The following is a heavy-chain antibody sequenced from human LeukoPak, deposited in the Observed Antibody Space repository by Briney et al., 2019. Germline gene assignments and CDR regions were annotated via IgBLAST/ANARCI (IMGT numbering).Heavy chain of an antibody. V-gene: IGHV3-64*01. CDR2: ISSNGGSI. Sequence: GGSLRLSCAASGFTFSSYAMHWVRQAPGKGLECVSAISSNGGSIYYANSVKGRFTISRDNSKNTLYLQMGSLRAEDMAVYYCARVGYSGSYLDYWGQGTLVTVSS. CDR3: ARVGYSGSYLDY. CDR1: GFTFSSYA. D-gene: IGHD1-26*01. J-gene: IGHJ4*02.